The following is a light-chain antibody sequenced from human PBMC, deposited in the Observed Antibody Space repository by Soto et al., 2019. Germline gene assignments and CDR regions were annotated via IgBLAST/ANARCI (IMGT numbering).Light chain of an antibody. Sequence: IQMTQSPSSLSASVGDRVTITCRASQSFTRWLAWYQQKPGKAPKLLIYDASHLKSGVPSRFSGSGSGTDFTLTISSLLPEDLATYFCQQYNGPWTFGQGTKVDIK. J-gene: IGKJ1*01. CDR3: QQYNGPWT. CDR1: QSFTRW. V-gene: IGKV1-5*01. CDR2: DAS.